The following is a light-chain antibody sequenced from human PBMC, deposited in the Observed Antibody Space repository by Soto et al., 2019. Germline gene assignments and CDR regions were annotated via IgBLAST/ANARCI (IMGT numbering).Light chain of an antibody. J-gene: IGLJ1*01. Sequence: QSVLTQPPSASGSPGQRVTISCSGSSSNIGSNTVNWYQQLPGTDPKLLIYSNNQRPSGVPDRFSGSKYGTSASLAISGLLSEDEAAYYCAAWDDSLNGYVFGTGTKLTVL. CDR1: SSNIGSNT. CDR3: AAWDDSLNGYV. V-gene: IGLV1-44*01. CDR2: SNN.